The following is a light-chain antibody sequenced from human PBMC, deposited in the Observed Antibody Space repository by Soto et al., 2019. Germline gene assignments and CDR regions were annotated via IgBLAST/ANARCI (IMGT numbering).Light chain of an antibody. V-gene: IGLV1-40*01. J-gene: IGLJ3*02. CDR1: DSNIGARYH. CDR3: QSYDSNLSGRV. CDR2: GNS. Sequence: QSVLTQPPSVSGAPGQRVTISCTRSDSNIGARYHVHWYQQLPGKAPRLIIYGNSNRPSGVPDRFSGSKSGSSASLAISGLQADDEATYYCQSYDSNLSGRVFGEGTQLTVL.